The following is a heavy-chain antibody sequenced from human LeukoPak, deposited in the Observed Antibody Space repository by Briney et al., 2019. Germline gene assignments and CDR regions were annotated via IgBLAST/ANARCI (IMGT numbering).Heavy chain of an antibody. J-gene: IGHJ5*02. CDR1: GGSFSGYY. CDR2: INHSGST. Sequence: SETLSLTCAVYGGSFSGYYWSWIRQPPGKGLEWIGEINHSGSTNYNPSLKSRVTISVDTSKNQFSLKLSSVTAADTAVYYCARKRSTVTTRRGIDPWGREPWSPSPQ. D-gene: IGHD4-17*01. CDR3: ARKRSTVTTRRGIDP. V-gene: IGHV4-34*01.